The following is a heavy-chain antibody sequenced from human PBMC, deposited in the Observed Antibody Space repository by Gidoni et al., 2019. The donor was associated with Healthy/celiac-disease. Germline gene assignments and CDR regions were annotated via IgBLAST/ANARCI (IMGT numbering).Heavy chain of an antibody. V-gene: IGHV1-69*06. CDR1: GGTFSSYA. CDR3: ARAVTTTRPSLPPSLDY. Sequence: QVQLVQSGAEVKKPGSSVKVSCKASGGTFSSYAISWVRQAPGQGLEWMGGIIPIFRTANYAQKFQGRVTIVEDKSTSAAYRELSSLRYEDTAVYYCARAVTTTRPSLPPSLDYWGQGTLVTVSS. J-gene: IGHJ4*02. CDR2: IIPIFRTA. D-gene: IGHD4-17*01.